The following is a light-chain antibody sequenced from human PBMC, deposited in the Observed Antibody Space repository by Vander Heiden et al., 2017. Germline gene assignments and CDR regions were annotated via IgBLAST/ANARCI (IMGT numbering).Light chain of an antibody. V-gene: IGLV6-57*01. CDR2: EDN. J-gene: IGLJ3*02. Sequence: FMLTQPHSVSESPGKTVTISCTRSSGSIASNYVQWYQQRPGSSPTTVSYEDNERPSGVPDRFSGSIDSSSNSVSLTISGLKTEDEADYYCQSYDSSKWVFGGGTKLTVL. CDR1: SGSIASNY. CDR3: QSYDSSKWV.